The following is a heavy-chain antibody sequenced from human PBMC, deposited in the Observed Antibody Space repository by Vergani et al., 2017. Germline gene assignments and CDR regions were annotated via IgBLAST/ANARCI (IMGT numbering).Heavy chain of an antibody. CDR1: GGSFSNYF. CDR3: ARGFRGLTGYYFRYFDN. D-gene: IGHD3-22*01. Sequence: QVQLQQWGAGLLKPSETLSLTCAVYGGSFSNYFWSWVRQPPGQGLEWIGEVNQRGTANYNPSLKSRVTISTDAPKNHFSLKLSSVTAADTAVYYCARGFRGLTGYYFRYFDNWGQGALVAGSS. CDR2: VNQRGTA. J-gene: IGHJ4*02. V-gene: IGHV4-34*01.